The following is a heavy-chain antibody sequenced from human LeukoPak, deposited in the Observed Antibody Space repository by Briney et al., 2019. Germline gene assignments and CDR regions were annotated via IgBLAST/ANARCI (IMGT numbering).Heavy chain of an antibody. D-gene: IGHD2-15*01. CDR2: ISSDETNI. Sequence: GGSLRLSCATSGFTFSNYGMHWVRQAPGKGLEWVAVISSDETNIRYGDSVKGRFTVSRDNAKNTLYLQMNSLRAEDTAVYYCAKDPYRVVFATGNYLDPWGQGTLVTVSS. V-gene: IGHV3-30*18. CDR1: GFTFSNYG. CDR3: AKDPYRVVFATGNYLDP. J-gene: IGHJ5*02.